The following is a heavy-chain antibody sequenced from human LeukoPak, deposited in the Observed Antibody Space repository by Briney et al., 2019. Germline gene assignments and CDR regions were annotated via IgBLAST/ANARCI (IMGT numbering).Heavy chain of an antibody. D-gene: IGHD4-17*01. V-gene: IGHV1-2*02. CDR2: INPNSGGT. CDR3: ARTTSFDY. J-gene: IGHJ4*02. CDR1: GYTFTNYY. Sequence: SVKVSCKASGYTFTNYYMHWVRQAPGQGLEWTGWINPNSGGTNYAQKFQGRVTMTRDTSINTAFMELSSLRSDDTAVYYCARTTSFDYWGQGTLVTVSS.